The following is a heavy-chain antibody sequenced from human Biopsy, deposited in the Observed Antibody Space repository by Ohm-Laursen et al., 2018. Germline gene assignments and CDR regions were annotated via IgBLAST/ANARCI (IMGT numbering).Heavy chain of an antibody. CDR2: ISPSSGGT. V-gene: IGHV1-2*02. CDR3: ARDIMNPTGGLVARSDVFDV. J-gene: IGHJ3*01. CDR1: GYTFTDYF. Sequence: EASVKVSCKASGYTFTDYFLHWVRQAPGQGPEWMGWISPSSGGTNYAQKFQGRVTMIRDTSATTGYMELSSLRSDDTAVYYCARDIMNPTGGLVARSDVFDVWGQGTMVTVSS. D-gene: IGHD3-16*02.